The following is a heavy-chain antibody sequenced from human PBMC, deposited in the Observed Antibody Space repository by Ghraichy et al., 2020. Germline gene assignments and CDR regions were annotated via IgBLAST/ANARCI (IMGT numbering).Heavy chain of an antibody. CDR1: GFTFSSYG. CDR2: ISYDGSNK. J-gene: IGHJ4*02. CDR3: AKDLGYSSSSGLDY. D-gene: IGHD6-6*01. Sequence: GGSLRLSCAASGFTFSSYGMHWVRQAPGKGLEWVAVISYDGSNKYYADSVKGRFTISRDNSKNTLYLQMNSLRAEDTAVYYCAKDLGYSSSSGLDYWGQGTLVTVSS. V-gene: IGHV3-30*18.